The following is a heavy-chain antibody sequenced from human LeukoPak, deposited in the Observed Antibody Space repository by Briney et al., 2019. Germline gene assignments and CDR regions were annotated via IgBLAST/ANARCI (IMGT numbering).Heavy chain of an antibody. D-gene: IGHD3-22*01. V-gene: IGHV4-30-4*01. CDR3: ARDAPASADYDNNGDYYYAMDV. CDR2: IYYSGST. J-gene: IGHJ6*02. Sequence: SETLSLTCTVSGGSISSGDYYWSWIRQPPGKGLEWIGYIYYSGSTYYNPSLKSRVTISVDTSKNQFSLKLSSVTAADTAVYFCARDAPASADYDNNGDYYYAMDVWGQGTTVTVSS. CDR1: GGSISSGDYY.